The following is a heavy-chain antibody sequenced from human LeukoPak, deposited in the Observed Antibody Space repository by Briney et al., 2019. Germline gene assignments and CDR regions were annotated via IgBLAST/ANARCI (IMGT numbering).Heavy chain of an antibody. D-gene: IGHD6-19*01. J-gene: IGHJ4*02. Sequence: SETLSLTCAVYGGSFSGYYWSWIRQPPGKGLEWIGYIYYSGSTNYNPSLKSRVTISVDTSKNQFSLKLSSVTAADTAVYYCARLSLVSDDSSGWLRGYYFDYWGQGTLVTVSS. CDR1: GGSFSGYY. CDR2: IYYSGST. V-gene: IGHV4-59*08. CDR3: ARLSLVSDDSSGWLRGYYFDY.